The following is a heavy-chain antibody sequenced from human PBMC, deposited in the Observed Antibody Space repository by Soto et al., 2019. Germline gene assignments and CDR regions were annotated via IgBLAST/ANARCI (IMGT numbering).Heavy chain of an antibody. D-gene: IGHD3-3*01. Sequence: PSETLSLTCDVFGESLSDHYWSWIRQPPGKGLEWIGEIKYGESSNYDPSLKSRVTILVDTSRNQFSLKLSSVTAADTAVYYCARDGYDFGSFDYWGQGTLVTVSS. J-gene: IGHJ4*02. CDR3: ARDGYDFGSFDY. CDR1: GESLSDHY. V-gene: IGHV4-34*01. CDR2: IKYGESS.